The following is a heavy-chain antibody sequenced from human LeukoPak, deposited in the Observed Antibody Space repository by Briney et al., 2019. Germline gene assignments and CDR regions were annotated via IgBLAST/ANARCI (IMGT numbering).Heavy chain of an antibody. CDR1: GFTFSSYA. V-gene: IGHV3-23*01. CDR2: ISGSGVST. J-gene: IGHJ2*01. Sequence: PGGSLSLSCAASGFTFSSYAMSWVRQAPGKGLEWVSAISGSGVSTFYADSVKGRFTIFRDNSKNTLYLQMNSLRAEDTAVYYCAGGRLNWYFDLWGRGTLITVSS. D-gene: IGHD2-15*01. CDR3: AGGRLNWYFDL.